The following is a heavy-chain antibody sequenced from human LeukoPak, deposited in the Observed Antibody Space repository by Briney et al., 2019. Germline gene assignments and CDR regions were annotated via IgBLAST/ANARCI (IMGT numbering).Heavy chain of an antibody. V-gene: IGHV1-2*04. CDR2: INPNSGGT. CDR1: GYTFTGYY. J-gene: IGHJ6*02. Sequence: GASVKVSCKASGYTFTGYYMHRVRQAPGQGLEWMGRINPNSGGTNYAQKFQGWVTMTRDTSISTAYMELSRLRSDDTAVYYCARDLTSRSGRYEHYYYYGMDVWGQGTTVTVSS. D-gene: IGHD6-19*01. CDR3: ARDLTSRSGRYEHYYYYGMDV.